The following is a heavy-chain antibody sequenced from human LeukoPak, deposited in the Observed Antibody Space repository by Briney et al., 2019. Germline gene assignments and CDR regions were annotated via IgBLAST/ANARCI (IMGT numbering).Heavy chain of an antibody. J-gene: IGHJ6*03. Sequence: GGTLRLSCAASGFTFSSYGMSWVRQAPGKGLEWVSAISGSGGSTYYADSVKGRFTISRDNSKNTLYLQMNSLRAEDTAVYYCAKDLIVGATYYYYYYMDVWGKGTTVTVSS. CDR3: AKDLIVGATYYYYYYMDV. CDR1: GFTFSSYG. CDR2: ISGSGGST. V-gene: IGHV3-23*01. D-gene: IGHD1-26*01.